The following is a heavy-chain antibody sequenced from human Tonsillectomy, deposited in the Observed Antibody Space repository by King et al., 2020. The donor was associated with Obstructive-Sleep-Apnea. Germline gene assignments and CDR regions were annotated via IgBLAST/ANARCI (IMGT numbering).Heavy chain of an antibody. V-gene: IGHV3-7*01. J-gene: IGHJ4*02. CDR2: IKKDGSER. D-gene: IGHD1-1*01. Sequence: VQLVESGGGLVQPGGSLRLSCTVSGISFSNYWMSWVRQAPGKGLEWVANIKKDGSERYYVDAVKGRFTISRDNAKNSLFLQMNSLRGEETAVYFCALITGSDYWGQGTMVTVSS. CDR3: ALITGSDY. CDR1: GISFSNYW.